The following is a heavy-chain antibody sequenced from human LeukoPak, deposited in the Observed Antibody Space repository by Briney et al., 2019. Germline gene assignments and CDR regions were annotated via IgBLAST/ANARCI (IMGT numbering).Heavy chain of an antibody. D-gene: IGHD3-22*01. J-gene: IGHJ5*02. CDR1: GYSISSGFY. Sequence: SETLSLTCSVSGYSISSGFYWGWIRQPPGKGLDWIGNIYHSGSTYYNPSLKSRVTISVDTSKNQLSLKLSSVTAADTAVYYCARDAPYYYDSSGYPNWFDPWGQGTLVTVSS. V-gene: IGHV4-38-2*02. CDR2: IYHSGST. CDR3: ARDAPYYYDSSGYPNWFDP.